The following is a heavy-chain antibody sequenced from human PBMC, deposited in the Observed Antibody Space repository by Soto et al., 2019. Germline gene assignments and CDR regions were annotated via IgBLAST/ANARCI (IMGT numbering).Heavy chain of an antibody. D-gene: IGHD3-10*01. V-gene: IGHV4-34*01. CDR2: INHSGST. J-gene: IGHJ4*02. CDR1: GGSFSGYY. CDR3: AIRLNYYGSGSRSRFDY. Sequence: SETLSLTCAVYGGSFSGYYWSWIRQPPGKGLEWIGEINHSGSTNYNPSLKSRVTISVDASKNQFSLKLSSVTAAHTAVYYCAIRLNYYGSGSRSRFDYWGQGTLVTVSS.